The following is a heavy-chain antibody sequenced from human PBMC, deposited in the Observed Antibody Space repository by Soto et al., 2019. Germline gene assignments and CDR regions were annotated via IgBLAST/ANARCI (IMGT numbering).Heavy chain of an antibody. J-gene: IGHJ4*02. Sequence: GGSLRLSCAASGFTFASYAMAWVRQAPGKGVEWVSGIDASGSRTYYADSVKGRFTISRDNSRNTLFLQMDNLRGEDTAIYYRAKDSEIPGLSAAGACLDSWGQGTLVTVSS. D-gene: IGHD6-13*01. V-gene: IGHV3-23*01. CDR3: AKDSEIPGLSAAGACLDS. CDR2: IDASGSRT. CDR1: GFTFASYA.